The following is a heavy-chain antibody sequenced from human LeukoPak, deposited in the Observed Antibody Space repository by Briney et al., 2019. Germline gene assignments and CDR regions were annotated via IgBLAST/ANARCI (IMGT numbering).Heavy chain of an antibody. CDR3: ARDGYDFWSGYYGPPSYYYYYMDV. CDR2: IYYSGST. CDR1: GGSISSYY. J-gene: IGHJ6*03. V-gene: IGHV4-59*12. D-gene: IGHD3-3*01. Sequence: SETLSLTCTVSGGSISSYYWSWIRQPPGKGLEWIAYIYYSGSTNYNPSLKSRVTISVDTSKNQFSLKLSSVAAADTAVYYCARDGYDFWSGYYGPPSYYYYYMDVWGKGTTVTVSS.